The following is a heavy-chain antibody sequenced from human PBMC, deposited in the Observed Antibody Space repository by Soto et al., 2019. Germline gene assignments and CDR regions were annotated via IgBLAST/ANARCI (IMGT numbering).Heavy chain of an antibody. CDR1: GFSLSTSGVG. Sequence: QITLKESGPPLVKPTQTLTLTCTFSGFSLSTSGVGVGWIRQPPGKALEWLALIYWDDDKRYSPSLKSRLTITKDXXKXQXXLTMTNMDLVDTATYYCAHSLHRYYDTMESYYFDYWGQGTLVTVSS. D-gene: IGHD3-22*01. V-gene: IGHV2-5*02. J-gene: IGHJ4*02. CDR3: AHSLHRYYDTMESYYFDY. CDR2: IYWDDDK.